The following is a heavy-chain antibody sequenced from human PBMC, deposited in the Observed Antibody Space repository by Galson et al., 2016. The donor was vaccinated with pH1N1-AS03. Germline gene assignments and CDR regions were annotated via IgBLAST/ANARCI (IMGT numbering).Heavy chain of an antibody. CDR2: IWNDGGLK. J-gene: IGHJ6*02. Sequence: SLRLSCAASGFTFRTFGMHWVRQAPGKGLEWVAGIWNDGGLKKYGDSVKGRFIISRDNSNNTVSLEMSSLRAENTAVYYCARVITAQYSSSWYPGVVGLGWGQGTTVTVCS. CDR1: GFTFRTFG. V-gene: IGHV3-33*01. CDR3: ARVITAQYSSSWYPGVVGLG. D-gene: IGHD6-13*01.